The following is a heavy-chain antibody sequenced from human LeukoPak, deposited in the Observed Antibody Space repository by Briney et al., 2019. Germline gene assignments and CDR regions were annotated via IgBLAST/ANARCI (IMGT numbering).Heavy chain of an antibody. CDR3: ARDGSY. CDR1: GFTFSSYS. Sequence: LPGGSLRLSCAASGFTFSSYSMNWVRQAPGKGLEWLSYISSSSSNIYYADSVKGRFTVSRDNAKNSLYLQMNSLRDDDTAVYYCARDGSYWGQGTLVTVSS. CDR2: ISSSSSNI. J-gene: IGHJ4*02. V-gene: IGHV3-48*02.